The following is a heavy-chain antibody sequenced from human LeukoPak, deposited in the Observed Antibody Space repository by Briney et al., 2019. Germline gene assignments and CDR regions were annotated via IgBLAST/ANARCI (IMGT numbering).Heavy chain of an antibody. Sequence: TGGSLRLSCAASGFTFSNYAMHWVRQAPGKGLEWVAVISYDGSNKYYADSVKGRFTISRDNSKNTLYLQMNSLRAEDTAVYYCAREDIFDYWGQGTLVTVSS. J-gene: IGHJ4*02. CDR3: AREDIFDY. CDR2: ISYDGSNK. CDR1: GFTFSNYA. V-gene: IGHV3-30-3*01.